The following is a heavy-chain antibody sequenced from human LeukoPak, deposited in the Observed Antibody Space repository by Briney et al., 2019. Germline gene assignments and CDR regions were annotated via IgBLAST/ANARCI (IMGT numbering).Heavy chain of an antibody. Sequence: GASVKVSRKASGGTFSSYAISWVRQAPGQGLEWMGGIIPIFGTANYAQKFQGRVTITADESTSTAYMELSSLRSEDMAVYYCARVGADFDFWSGYYKRGRWFDPWGQGTLVTVSS. CDR2: IIPIFGTA. D-gene: IGHD3-3*01. V-gene: IGHV1-69*13. CDR1: GGTFSSYA. J-gene: IGHJ5*02. CDR3: ARVGADFDFWSGYYKRGRWFDP.